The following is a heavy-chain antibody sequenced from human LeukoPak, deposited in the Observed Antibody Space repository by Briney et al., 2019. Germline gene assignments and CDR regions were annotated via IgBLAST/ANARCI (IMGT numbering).Heavy chain of an antibody. V-gene: IGHV4-59*12. CDR3: AREDYYGSGAHDY. Sequence: SETLSLTCTVSGGSISSYYWSWIRQPPGKGLEWIGYIYYSGSTNYNPSFRSRVTISVDKSKNQFSLKLSSVTAADTAVYYCAREDYYGSGAHDYWGQGTLVTVSS. J-gene: IGHJ4*02. D-gene: IGHD3-10*01. CDR1: GGSISSYY. CDR2: IYYSGST.